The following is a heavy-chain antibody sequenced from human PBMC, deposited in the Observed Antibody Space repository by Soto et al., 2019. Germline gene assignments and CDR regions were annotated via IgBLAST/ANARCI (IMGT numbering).Heavy chain of an antibody. CDR1: HFAFNIDA. V-gene: IGHV3-23*01. J-gene: IGHJ6*02. D-gene: IGHD2-2*02. Sequence: EAQLLESGGGLVQPGESLTLSCVASHFAFNIDAMTWVRQAPGKGLEWVSSMSGSGSSIYYADSVKGRFTITRDKSKKTLALKMNGRRAVDTAVYWCARDDGIGAYNGFDVWGQGTTVTAS. CDR3: ARDDGIGAYNGFDV. CDR2: MSGSGSSI.